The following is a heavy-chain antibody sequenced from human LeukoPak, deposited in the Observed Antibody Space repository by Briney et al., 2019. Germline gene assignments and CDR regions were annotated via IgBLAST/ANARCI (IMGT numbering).Heavy chain of an antibody. D-gene: IGHD1-26*01. V-gene: IGHV3-23*01. CDR3: QSSGVVAGRDAFDV. Sequence: PGGSLRLSCAASGFTFSSYAMSWVRQAPGKGLEWVSAISGSGGSTYYADSVKGRFTISRDNSKNTLYLQMNSLKTEDTAVYYCQSSGVVAGRDAFDVWGQGTMVTVSS. CDR1: GFTFSSYA. J-gene: IGHJ3*01. CDR2: ISGSGGST.